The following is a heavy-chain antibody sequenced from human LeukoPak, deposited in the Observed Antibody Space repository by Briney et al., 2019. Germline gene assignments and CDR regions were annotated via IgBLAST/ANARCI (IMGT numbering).Heavy chain of an antibody. CDR3: ARDRLDYYGSGSYYNRNWFDP. J-gene: IGHJ5*02. CDR2: INTNTGNP. D-gene: IGHD3-10*01. Sequence: ASVKVSCKASGYTFTGYYLHWVRQAPGQGLEWMGWINTNTGNPTYAQGFTGRFVFSLDTSVSTAYLQISSLKAEDTAVYYCARDRLDYYGSGSYYNRNWFDPWGQGTLVTVSS. CDR1: GYTFTGYY. V-gene: IGHV7-4-1*02.